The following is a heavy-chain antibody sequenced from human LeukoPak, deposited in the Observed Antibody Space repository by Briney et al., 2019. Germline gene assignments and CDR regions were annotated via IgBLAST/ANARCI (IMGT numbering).Heavy chain of an antibody. CDR2: MNPNSGNT. V-gene: IGHV1-8*03. CDR1: GYTFTSYD. J-gene: IGHJ5*02. CDR3: AREDGARQWNYYGSGSYSWFDP. Sequence: GASVKVSCKASGYTFTSYDINWVRQATGQGLEWMGWMNPNSGNTGYAQKFQGRVTITRDTSISTAYMELSRLRSDDTAVYYCAREDGARQWNYYGSGSYSWFDPWGQGTLVTVSS. D-gene: IGHD3-10*01.